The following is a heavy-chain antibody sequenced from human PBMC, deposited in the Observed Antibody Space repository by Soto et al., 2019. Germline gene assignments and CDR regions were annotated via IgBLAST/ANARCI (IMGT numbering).Heavy chain of an antibody. CDR3: ARLPSRYYDSSGYSDYCYFDL. V-gene: IGHV3-21*01. D-gene: IGHD3-22*01. Sequence: GGSLRLFCAASGFTFSDHYMNWVRQAPGKGLAWVSFISSSSSYIYYADSVKGRFTISRDNAKNSLYLQMNSLRAEDTAVYYCARLPSRYYDSSGYSDYCYFDLWGRGTLVTVSS. CDR1: GFTFSDHY. J-gene: IGHJ2*01. CDR2: ISSSSSYI.